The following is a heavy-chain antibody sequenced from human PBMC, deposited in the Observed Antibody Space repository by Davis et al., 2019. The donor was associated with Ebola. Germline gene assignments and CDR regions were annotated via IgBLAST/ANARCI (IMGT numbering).Heavy chain of an antibody. CDR2: ISGAGYNT. Sequence: GESLKISCEASGFSFTNYAMNWVRQGPGQGLEWVSGISGAGYNTYHADSVKGRFTISRDNAKASLYLQMNSLKTGDTAFYYCARDLGRVTVGNWGQGTLVTVSS. J-gene: IGHJ4*02. D-gene: IGHD2-15*01. CDR3: ARDLGRVTVGN. CDR1: GFSFTNYA. V-gene: IGHV3-23*01.